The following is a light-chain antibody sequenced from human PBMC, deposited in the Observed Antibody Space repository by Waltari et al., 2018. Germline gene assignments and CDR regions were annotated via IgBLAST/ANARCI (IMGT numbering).Light chain of an antibody. CDR2: GAS. V-gene: IGKV3-11*01. CDR3: QQRTDWLWT. CDR1: HSISKF. J-gene: IGKJ1*01. Sequence: EVVLTQSPATLSLSPGERATLSCRASHSISKFLAWYQQRPGQAPRLLIYGASDRPPGIPARFSGSGSGTDFTLTISSLEPEDFAVYYCQQRTDWLWTFGQGTKVEIK.